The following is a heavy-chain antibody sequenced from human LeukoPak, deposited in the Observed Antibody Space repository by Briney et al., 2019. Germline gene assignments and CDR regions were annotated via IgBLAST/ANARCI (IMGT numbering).Heavy chain of an antibody. CDR3: ARERGYYYGSWDLMDV. D-gene: IGHD3-10*01. V-gene: IGHV4-34*01. Sequence: PSETLSLTCAVYGGSFSGYYWSWIRQPPGKGLEWIGEINHSGSTNYNPSLKSRVTISVDTSKNQFSLKLSSVTAADTAVYYCARERGYYYGSWDLMDVWGKGTTVTVSS. CDR2: INHSGST. J-gene: IGHJ6*04. CDR1: GGSFSGYY.